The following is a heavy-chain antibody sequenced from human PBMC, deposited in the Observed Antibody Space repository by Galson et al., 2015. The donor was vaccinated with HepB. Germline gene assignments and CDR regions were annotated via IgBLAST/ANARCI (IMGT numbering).Heavy chain of an antibody. V-gene: IGHV3-30*18. J-gene: IGHJ3*02. CDR3: AKESQDAFDI. CDR2: ISYDGSNK. Sequence: SLRLSCAASGFTFSSYGMHWVRQAPGKGLEWVAVISYDGSNKYYADSVKGRFTISRDNSKNTLYLQMNSLRAEDTAVYYCAKESQDAFDIWGQGTMVTVSS. CDR1: GFTFSSYG.